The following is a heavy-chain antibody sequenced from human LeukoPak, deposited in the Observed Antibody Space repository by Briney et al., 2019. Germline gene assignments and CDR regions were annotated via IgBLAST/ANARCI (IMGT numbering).Heavy chain of an antibody. D-gene: IGHD6-13*01. Sequence: GRSLRLSCAASGFTFSRYGMHWVRQAPGKGLEWVAVISYDGSNKYYADSVKGRFTISRDSSKNTLYLQMNSLRAEDTAVYYCAKDQDEYAAGYYFDYWGQGTLVTVSS. CDR3: AKDQDEYAAGYYFDY. J-gene: IGHJ4*02. CDR2: ISYDGSNK. V-gene: IGHV3-30*18. CDR1: GFTFSRYG.